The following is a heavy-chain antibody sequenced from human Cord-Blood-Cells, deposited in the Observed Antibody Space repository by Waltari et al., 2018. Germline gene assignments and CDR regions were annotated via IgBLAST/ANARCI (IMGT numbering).Heavy chain of an antibody. Sequence: QVQLQESGPGLVKPSETLSLTCTVSGGSISSHYWSWIRQPPGKGLEWIGYIYYSGSTNYNPSRKSRVTISVDTSKNQFSLKLSSVTAADTAVYYCARDSRYSRKGSYGMDVWGQGTTVTVSS. CDR1: GGSISSHY. J-gene: IGHJ6*02. CDR2: IYYSGST. CDR3: ARDSRYSRKGSYGMDV. V-gene: IGHV4-59*11. D-gene: IGHD1-1*01.